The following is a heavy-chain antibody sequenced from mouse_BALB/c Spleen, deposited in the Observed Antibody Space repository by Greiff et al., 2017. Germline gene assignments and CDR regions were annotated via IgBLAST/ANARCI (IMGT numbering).Heavy chain of an antibody. CDR1: GFNIKDYY. D-gene: IGHD1-1*01. J-gene: IGHJ3*01. CDR2: IDPENGDT. V-gene: IGHV14-4*02. CDR3: NYGSSDGGFAY. Sequence: EVQLQQSGAELVRSGASVKLSCTASGFNIKDYYMHWVKQRPEQGLEWIGWIDPENGDTEYAPKFQGKATMTADTSSNTAYLQLSSLTSEDTAVYYCNYGSSDGGFAYWGQGTLVTVSA.